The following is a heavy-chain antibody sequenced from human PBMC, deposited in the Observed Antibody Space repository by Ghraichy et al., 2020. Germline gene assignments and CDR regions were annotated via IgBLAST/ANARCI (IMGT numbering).Heavy chain of an antibody. V-gene: IGHV3-23*01. Sequence: GGSLRLSCAASGFIFSTYTMSWVRQAPGKGLEWVSAIDNSGGKTYYADSVKGRFTISRDNSKNTLYLQMNSLRAEDTAIYYWAKSKPEGGDDYWGQGTVVTVS. D-gene: IGHD2-21*02. J-gene: IGHJ4*02. CDR2: IDNSGGKT. CDR1: GFIFSTYT. CDR3: AKSKPEGGDDY.